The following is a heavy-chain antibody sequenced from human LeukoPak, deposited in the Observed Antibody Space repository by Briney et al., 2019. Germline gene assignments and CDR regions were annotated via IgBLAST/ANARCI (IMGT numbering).Heavy chain of an antibody. Sequence: ASVKVSCKVSGYTLTELSMHWVRQAPGKGLEWMGGFHPEDGETIYAQKFQGRVTMTEDTSTDTAYMELSSLRSEDTAVYYCAADFWSGYLLTNYFDYWGQGTLVTVSS. CDR3: AADFWSGYLLTNYFDY. V-gene: IGHV1-24*01. CDR2: FHPEDGET. D-gene: IGHD3-3*01. CDR1: GYTLTELS. J-gene: IGHJ4*02.